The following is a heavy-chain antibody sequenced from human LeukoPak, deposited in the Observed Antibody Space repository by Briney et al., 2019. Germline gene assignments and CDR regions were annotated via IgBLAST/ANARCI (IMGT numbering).Heavy chain of an antibody. Sequence: GGSLRLSCTASGFTFGDYAMSWVRQAPGKGLEWVSYISVSGTTIYYADSVKGRFTISRDNTKNSLYLQMNSLRAEDTAVYYCARDKGRLRFLDPENYWGQGTLVTVSS. CDR3: ARDKGRLRFLDPENY. D-gene: IGHD3-3*01. V-gene: IGHV3-11*04. J-gene: IGHJ4*02. CDR1: GFTFGDYA. CDR2: ISVSGTTI.